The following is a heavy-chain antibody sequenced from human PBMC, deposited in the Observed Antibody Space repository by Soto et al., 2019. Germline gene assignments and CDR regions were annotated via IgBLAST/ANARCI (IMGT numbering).Heavy chain of an antibody. CDR3: ARVAWLDAEYFQH. Sequence: ASETLSLTCTVSGGSISSYYWSWIRQPPGKGLEWIGYIYYSGSTNYNPSLKSRVTISVDTSKNQFSLKLSSVTAADTAVYYCARVAWLDAEYFQHWGQGTLVTVSS. V-gene: IGHV4-59*01. CDR2: IYYSGST. D-gene: IGHD6-19*01. J-gene: IGHJ1*01. CDR1: GGSISSYY.